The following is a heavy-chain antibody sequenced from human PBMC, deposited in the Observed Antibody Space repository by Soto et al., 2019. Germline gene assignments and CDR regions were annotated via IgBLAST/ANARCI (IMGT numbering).Heavy chain of an antibody. Sequence: SVEGSFKASCGTFSSYAISWVRQAPGQGLEWMGGIIPIFGTANYAQKFQGRVTITADESTSTDCMELSSLRSEDTAVYYCARGGSSLRYNWFDPWGQGTLVTVSS. D-gene: IGHD6-6*01. V-gene: IGHV1-69*13. CDR3: ARGGSSLRYNWFDP. CDR1: CGTFSSYA. CDR2: IIPIFGTA. J-gene: IGHJ5*02.